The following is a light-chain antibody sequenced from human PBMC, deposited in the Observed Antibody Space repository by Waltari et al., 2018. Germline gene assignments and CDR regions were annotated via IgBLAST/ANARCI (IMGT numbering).Light chain of an antibody. J-gene: IGLJ3*02. CDR2: DVS. CDR3: TSYTRSNTWV. Sequence: QSALTQPPSVSGSPGQSVTISCTGTSSDVGTYNHVSWYQQPPGTAPKLMIYDVSGRPSGVPNRFSGSKSGNTASLTISGLQPEDEADYYCTSYTRSNTWVFGGGTKLTVL. V-gene: IGLV2-18*02. CDR1: SSDVGTYNH.